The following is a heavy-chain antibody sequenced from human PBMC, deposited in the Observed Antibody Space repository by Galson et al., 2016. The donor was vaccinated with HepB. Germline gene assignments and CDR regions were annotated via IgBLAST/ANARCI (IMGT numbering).Heavy chain of an antibody. CDR3: VRGMSNSWYAYKRSYYYSMEL. J-gene: IGHJ6*02. Sequence: SLRLSCAASGFTFTDYAMTWVRQAPGKGLEWVSHISYSNAVSYAASVKGRFTISRDNDGDSLFLEMRGLRVEDTAVYYCVRGMSNSWYAYKRSYYYSMELWGRGTSIIVSS. CDR1: GFTFTDYA. CDR2: ISYSNAV. V-gene: IGHV3-69-1*02. D-gene: IGHD6-13*01.